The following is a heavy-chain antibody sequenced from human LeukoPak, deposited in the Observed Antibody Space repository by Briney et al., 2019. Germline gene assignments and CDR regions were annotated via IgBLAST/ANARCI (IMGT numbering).Heavy chain of an antibody. CDR2: ISSGSSTI. CDR1: GFTFSSYS. D-gene: IGHD6-13*01. Sequence: GGSLRLSCAASGFTFSSYSMNWVRQAPGKGLEWVSYISSGSSTIYYADSVKGRFTISRDNAKNSLYLQMNSLRAEDTAVYYCARDKGEYSSSWYTPDYYGMDVWGQGTTVTVSS. V-gene: IGHV3-48*01. J-gene: IGHJ6*02. CDR3: ARDKGEYSSSWYTPDYYGMDV.